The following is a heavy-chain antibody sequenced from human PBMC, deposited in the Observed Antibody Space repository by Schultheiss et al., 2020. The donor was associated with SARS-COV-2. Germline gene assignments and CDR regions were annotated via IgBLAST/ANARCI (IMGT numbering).Heavy chain of an antibody. J-gene: IGHJ4*02. Sequence: GESLKISCAASGFTFDNYAMTWVRLAPGKGLEWVSTISGSGKTTYYADSVKGRFTISRDNSKNTVYLQMDSLGAEDTAAYFCAKSPPLVTAYFDDWGQGTLVTVSS. D-gene: IGHD5-18*01. CDR1: GFTFDNYA. CDR3: AKSPPLVTAYFDD. CDR2: ISGSGKTT. V-gene: IGHV3-23*01.